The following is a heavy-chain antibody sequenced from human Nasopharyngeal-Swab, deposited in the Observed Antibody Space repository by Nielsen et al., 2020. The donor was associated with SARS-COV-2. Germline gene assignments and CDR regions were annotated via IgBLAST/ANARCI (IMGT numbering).Heavy chain of an antibody. J-gene: IGHJ4*02. D-gene: IGHD2-2*01. Sequence: ETLSLTCAVSGYSISSGYYWGWIRQPPGKGLEWIGSIYHSGSTYYNPSLKSRVTISVDTSKNQFSLKLSSVTAADTAVYYCARHAAGEYQLTYYFDYWGQGTLVTVSS. V-gene: IGHV4-38-2*01. CDR2: IYHSGST. CDR3: ARHAAGEYQLTYYFDY. CDR1: GYSISSGYY.